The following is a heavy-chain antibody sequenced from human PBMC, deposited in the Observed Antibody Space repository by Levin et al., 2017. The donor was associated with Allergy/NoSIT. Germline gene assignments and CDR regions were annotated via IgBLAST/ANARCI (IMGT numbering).Heavy chain of an antibody. CDR3: ARERPDFIYDYGDYLPLRSQNWFDP. CDR1: GGSISSSSYY. Sequence: PSETLSLTCTVSGGSISSSSYYWGWIRQPPGKGLEWIGSIYYSGSTYYNPSLKSRVTISVDTSKNQFSLKLSSVTAADTTVYYCARERPDFIYDYGDYLPLRSQNWFDPWGQGTLVTVSS. J-gene: IGHJ5*02. D-gene: IGHD4-17*01. CDR2: IYYSGST. V-gene: IGHV4-39*01.